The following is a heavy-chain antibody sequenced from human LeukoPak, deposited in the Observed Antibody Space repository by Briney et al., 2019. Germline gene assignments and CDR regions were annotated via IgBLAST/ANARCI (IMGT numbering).Heavy chain of an antibody. D-gene: IGHD6-13*01. CDR2: IWYDGSNK. J-gene: IGHJ4*02. Sequence: GGSLRLSCAASGFTFSSYGMHWVRQALGKGLEWVAVIWYDGSNKYYADSVKGRFTISRDNSKNTLYLQMNRLRAEDTAVYYCARDNMGIAAAGDYWGQGTRVTVSS. V-gene: IGHV3-33*01. CDR3: ARDNMGIAAAGDY. CDR1: GFTFSSYG.